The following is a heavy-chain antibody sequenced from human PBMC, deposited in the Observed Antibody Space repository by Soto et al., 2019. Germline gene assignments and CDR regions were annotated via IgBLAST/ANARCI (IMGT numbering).Heavy chain of an antibody. D-gene: IGHD2-8*02. J-gene: IGHJ5*02. CDR3: ARSPNSGALFAP. V-gene: IGHV1-2*04. Sequence: ASVKVSCKASGYTFTGYYMHWVRQAPGQGLEWMGWINPNSGGTNYAQKFQGWVTMTRNTSISTAYMELSRLRSDDTAVYYCARSPNSGALFAPWGQGTLVTVSS. CDR1: GYTFTGYY. CDR2: INPNSGGT.